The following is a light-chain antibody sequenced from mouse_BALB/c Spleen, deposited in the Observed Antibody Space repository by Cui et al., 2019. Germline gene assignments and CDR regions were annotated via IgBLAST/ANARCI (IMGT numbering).Light chain of an antibody. CDR2: HGT. CDR3: VQYAQFPLT. J-gene: IGKJ5*01. V-gene: IGKV14-100*01. Sequence: DILMTQSPSSMSVSLVDPVSITCHASQGISSNIGWLQQKPGKSFKGLIYHGTNLEDGVPSRFSGSGSGADYSLTISSLESEDFADYYCVQYAQFPLTFGAGTKLELK. CDR1: QGISSN.